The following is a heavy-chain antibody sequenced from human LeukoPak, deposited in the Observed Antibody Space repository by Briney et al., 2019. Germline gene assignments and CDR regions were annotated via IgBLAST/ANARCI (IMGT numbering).Heavy chain of an antibody. CDR2: INPSGGST. CDR3: ARDAILRYSVTHNWFDP. V-gene: IGHV1-46*01. J-gene: IGHJ5*02. D-gene: IGHD3-9*01. Sequence: ASVKVSCKASGYTFTSYYMHWVRQAPGQGLEWMGIINPSGGSTSYAQKFQGRVTMTRDTSTSTIYMQLGSLRSEDTAVYYCARDAILRYSVTHNWFDPWGQGTLVTVSS. CDR1: GYTFTSYY.